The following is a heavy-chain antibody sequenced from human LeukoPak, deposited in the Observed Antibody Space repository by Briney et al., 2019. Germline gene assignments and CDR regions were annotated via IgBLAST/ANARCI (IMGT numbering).Heavy chain of an antibody. CDR3: ARDYDYDFWSGLDY. J-gene: IGHJ4*02. CDR1: GFTFSSYA. V-gene: IGHV3-30-3*01. CDR2: ISYDGSNK. D-gene: IGHD3-3*01. Sequence: GGSLRLSCAASGFTFSSYAMHWVRQAPGKGLEWVAVISYDGSNKYYADSVKGRFTISRDNSKNTLYLQMNSLRAEDTAVYYCARDYDYDFWSGLDYWGQGTLVTVSS.